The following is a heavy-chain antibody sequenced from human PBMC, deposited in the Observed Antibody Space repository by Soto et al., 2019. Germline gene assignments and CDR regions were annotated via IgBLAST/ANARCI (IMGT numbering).Heavy chain of an antibody. CDR3: ARMEYCSSTSCYDGGRNWFDP. CDR1: GGTFSSYA. Sequence: QVQLVQSGAEVKKPGSSVKVSCKASGGTFSSYAISWVRQAPGQGLDWMGGIIPIFGTANYAQKFQGRVTITADESTSTAYMELSSLRSEDTAVYYCARMEYCSSTSCYDGGRNWFDPWGQGTLVTVSS. CDR2: IIPIFGTA. J-gene: IGHJ5*02. D-gene: IGHD2-2*01. V-gene: IGHV1-69*01.